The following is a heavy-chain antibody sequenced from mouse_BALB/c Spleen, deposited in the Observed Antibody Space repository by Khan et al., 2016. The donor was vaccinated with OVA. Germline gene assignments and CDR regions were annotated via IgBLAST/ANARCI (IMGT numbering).Heavy chain of an antibody. CDR3: ARQPYFHYYVMDY. Sequence: QVQLKESGPGLVAPSQSLSITCTISGFSLTNYGVHWVRQPPGKGLEWLVVIWSDGTTTYASAPKSRLTISKDNSKSHVFLKMDSLQTDDTAMYYCARQPYFHYYVMDYWGQGTSVTVSS. J-gene: IGHJ4*01. V-gene: IGHV2-6-1*01. CDR1: GFSLTNYG. D-gene: IGHD2-10*01. CDR2: IWSDGTT.